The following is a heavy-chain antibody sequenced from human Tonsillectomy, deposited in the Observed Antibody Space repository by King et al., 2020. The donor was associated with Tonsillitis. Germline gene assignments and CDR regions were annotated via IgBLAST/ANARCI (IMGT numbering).Heavy chain of an antibody. V-gene: IGHV3-30*18. Sequence: VQLVESGGGVVQPGRSLRLSCAASGFTFSSYGMHWVRQAPGKGLEWVALISYDGSNKHYADSVKGRFTISRDNYKNTLYLQMNSLRADDTAVYYCAKVAYDYDILTGHYFDYWGQGTLVTVSS. CDR3: AKVAYDYDILTGHYFDY. CDR1: GFTFSSYG. D-gene: IGHD3-9*01. CDR2: ISYDGSNK. J-gene: IGHJ4*02.